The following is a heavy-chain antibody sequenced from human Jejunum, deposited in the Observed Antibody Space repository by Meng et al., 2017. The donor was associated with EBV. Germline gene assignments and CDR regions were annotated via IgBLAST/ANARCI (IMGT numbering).Heavy chain of an antibody. D-gene: IGHD1-14*01. CDR2: INVISYNT. Sequence: QVHLINMWAVRKEPGASLMLSCNASGYTFPGYEINRMRQVNGQGLEWMGWINVISYNTGYKQKYQGRITLTRDTSINTAYMELSSLRSDNTAVYYCARVGNPGAEYFQHWGQGTLATVSS. CDR3: ARVGNPGAEYFQH. V-gene: IGHV1-8*01. J-gene: IGHJ1*01. CDR1: GYTFPGYE.